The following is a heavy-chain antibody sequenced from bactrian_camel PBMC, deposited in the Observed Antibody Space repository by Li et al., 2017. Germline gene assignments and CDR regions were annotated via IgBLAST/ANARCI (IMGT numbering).Heavy chain of an antibody. CDR2: IAPSTGST. D-gene: IGHD6*01. V-gene: IGHV3-3*01. CDR3: AADLGWCGSAPLQREFRN. J-gene: IGHJ4*01. CDR1: GRSSSRGC. Sequence: HVQLVESGGGLVEIGSSLNLSCVLSGRSSSRGCMAWFRQVPGKEREGVAAIAPSTGSTYYDDSIKGRFTVSHVNSNNTLHLQMNSLKPDDTAVYYCAADLGWCGSAPLQREFRNWGQGTQVTVS.